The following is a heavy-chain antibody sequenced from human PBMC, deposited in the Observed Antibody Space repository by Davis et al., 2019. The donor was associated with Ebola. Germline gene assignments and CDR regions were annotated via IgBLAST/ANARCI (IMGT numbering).Heavy chain of an antibody. CDR1: GGSISSYY. CDR2: IHYSGST. D-gene: IGHD6-19*01. J-gene: IGHJ4*02. V-gene: IGHV4-59*08. CDR3: ARRGSGWYVAFDY. Sequence: MPGGSLRLSCTVSGGSISSYYWNWIRQPPGKGLEWIGYIHYSGSTNHNPSLKSRITISVDTSKNQFSLKLSSVTAADTAVYYCARRGSGWYVAFDYWGQGTLVTVSS.